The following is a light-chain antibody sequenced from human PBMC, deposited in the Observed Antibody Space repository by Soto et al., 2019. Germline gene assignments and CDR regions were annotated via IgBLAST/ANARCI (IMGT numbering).Light chain of an antibody. CDR3: QQRNPWPLP. CDR1: ESLGKT. Sequence: EIVLTQSPATLSLSPGDRATLSCRASESLGKTLAWYQQKPGQAPRLLIYDVFKRVTGIPARFSGSGSGTDFTRTISSLEPEDFAVYYCQQRNPWPLPFGGGTKVEIK. V-gene: IGKV3-11*01. CDR2: DVF. J-gene: IGKJ4*01.